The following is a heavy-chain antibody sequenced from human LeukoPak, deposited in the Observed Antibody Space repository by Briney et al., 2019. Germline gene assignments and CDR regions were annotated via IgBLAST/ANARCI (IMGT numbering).Heavy chain of an antibody. V-gene: IGHV1-2*02. CDR2: INPNSGGT. CDR1: GYTFTGYY. J-gene: IGHJ6*02. D-gene: IGHD2-2*01. Sequence: ASVKVSCKASGYTFTGYYMHWVRQAPGQGLEWMGWINPNSGGTNYAQKFQGRVTVTRDTSISTAYMELSRLRSDDTAVYFCARDHCSSSGCYEYFYYGMDVWGQGTTVTVSS. CDR3: ARDHCSSSGCYEYFYYGMDV.